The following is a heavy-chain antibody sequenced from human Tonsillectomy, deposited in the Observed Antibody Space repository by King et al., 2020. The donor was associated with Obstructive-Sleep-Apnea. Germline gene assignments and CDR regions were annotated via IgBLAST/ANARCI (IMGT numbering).Heavy chain of an antibody. Sequence: QLVQSGAEVKKPGASVKVSCKASGYTFTSYGVNWVRQAPGQGLEWMGWISGYNDDTNYAQKFQGRVTMTTDTSTNTAYLELRSLRSDDTAVYYCARDPSYLDFWSSYAYGLDVWGQGTTVTVSS. CDR1: GYTFTSYG. D-gene: IGHD3-3*01. V-gene: IGHV1-18*04. CDR3: ARDPSYLDFWSSYAYGLDV. CDR2: ISGYNDDT. J-gene: IGHJ6*02.